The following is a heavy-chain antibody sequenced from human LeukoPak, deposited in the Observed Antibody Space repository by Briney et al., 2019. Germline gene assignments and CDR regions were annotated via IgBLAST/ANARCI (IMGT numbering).Heavy chain of an antibody. Sequence: GGSLRLSCAASGFTFSSYSMNWVRQAPGKGLEWVSSISSSSYIYYADSVKGRFTISRDNAKNSLYLQMNSLRAEDTAVYYCARGWISDSFDYWGQGTLVTVSS. CDR2: ISSSSYI. D-gene: IGHD5-12*01. CDR3: ARGWISDSFDY. J-gene: IGHJ4*02. V-gene: IGHV3-21*01. CDR1: GFTFSSYS.